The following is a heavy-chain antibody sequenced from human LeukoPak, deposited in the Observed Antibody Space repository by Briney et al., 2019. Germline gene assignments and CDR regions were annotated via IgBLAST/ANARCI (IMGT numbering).Heavy chain of an antibody. CDR2: INPNSGGT. CDR1: GYTFTGYF. D-gene: IGHD5-12*01. V-gene: IGHV1-2*06. Sequence: GASVKVSCKASGYTFTGYFMHWVRQAPGQGLEWMGRINPNSGGTNYAQKFQGRVTMTRDTSISTAYMELSSLRSDDTAVYYCARQELVDIVATTYWGQGTLVTVSS. J-gene: IGHJ4*02. CDR3: ARQELVDIVATTY.